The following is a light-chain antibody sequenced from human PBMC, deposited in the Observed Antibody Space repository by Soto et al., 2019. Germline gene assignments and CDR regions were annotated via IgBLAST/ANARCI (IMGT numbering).Light chain of an antibody. Sequence: IQLTQSPSSLSASVGDRVTITCRASQGINSYLAWYQQKPGKVPQXLIYEASILQSGVPSRFSGSGSGTDLTITISSLQAEDFETYYCQQTRSYPSTFGGGTKVDIK. CDR2: EAS. CDR1: QGINSY. J-gene: IGKJ4*01. CDR3: QQTRSYPST. V-gene: IGKV1-9*01.